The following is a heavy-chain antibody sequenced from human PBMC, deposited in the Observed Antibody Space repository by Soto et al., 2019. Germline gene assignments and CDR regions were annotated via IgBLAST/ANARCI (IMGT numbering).Heavy chain of an antibody. D-gene: IGHD2-21*02. J-gene: IGHJ6*02. CDR1: GYTFTSYD. CDR3: ARDRSIVVVTAILDYYYGMDV. V-gene: IGHV1-18*01. Sequence: ASVKVSCKASGYTFTSYDMHWVRQAPGQRLEWMGWISAYNGNTNYAQKLQGRVTMTTDTSTSTAYMELRSLRSDDTAVYYCARDRSIVVVTAILDYYYGMDVWGQGTTVTVSS. CDR2: ISAYNGNT.